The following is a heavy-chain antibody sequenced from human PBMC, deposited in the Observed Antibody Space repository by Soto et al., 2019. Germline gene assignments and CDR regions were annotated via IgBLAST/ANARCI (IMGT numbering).Heavy chain of an antibody. D-gene: IGHD6-13*01. CDR2: IIPIFGTA. J-gene: IGHJ6*02. V-gene: IGHV1-69*13. Sequence: SVKVSCKASGGTFSSYAISWVRQAPGQGLEWMGGIIPIFGTANYAQKFQGRVTITADESTSTAYMELSSLRSEDTAVYYCARGRIKQDSSSWYPYYYGMNVWGQGTTVTVSS. CDR3: ARGRIKQDSSSWYPYYYGMNV. CDR1: GGTFSSYA.